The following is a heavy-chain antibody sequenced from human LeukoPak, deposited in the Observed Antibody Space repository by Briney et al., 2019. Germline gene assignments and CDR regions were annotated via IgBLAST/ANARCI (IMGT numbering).Heavy chain of an antibody. CDR3: ARTDWAAHAFDI. CDR1: GGSISSGDYY. J-gene: IGHJ3*02. V-gene: IGHV4-30-4*08. CDR2: IYYSGST. D-gene: IGHD3-9*01. Sequence: SQTLSLTCTVSGGSISSGDYYWSWIRQPPGKGLEWIGYIYYSGSTYYNPSLKSRVTISVDTSKNQFSLKLSSVTAADTAVYYCARTDWAAHAFDIWGQGTMVTVSS.